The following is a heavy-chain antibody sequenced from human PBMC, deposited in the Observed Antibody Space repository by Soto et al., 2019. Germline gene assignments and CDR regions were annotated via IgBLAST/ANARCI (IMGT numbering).Heavy chain of an antibody. CDR2: INPNSGGT. CDR1: GYTFTGYY. V-gene: IGHV1-2*02. J-gene: IGHJ4*02. Sequence: VKVSCKASGYTFTGYYMHWVRQAPGQGLEWMGWINPNSGGTNYAQKFQGRVTMTRDTSISTAYMELSRLRSDDTAVYYCAMDGVTGSSAGDYWGQGTLVTVSS. CDR3: AMDGVTGSSAGDY. D-gene: IGHD2-15*01.